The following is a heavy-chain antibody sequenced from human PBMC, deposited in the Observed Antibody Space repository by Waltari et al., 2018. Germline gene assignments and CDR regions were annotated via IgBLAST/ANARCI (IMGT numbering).Heavy chain of an antibody. CDR2: ISGNSSSI. CDR3: AKIGIRDAFDI. J-gene: IGHJ3*02. V-gene: IGHV3-9*01. CDR1: GFTFDDYA. D-gene: IGHD1-20*01. Sequence: EVQLVESGGGLVQPGRSLRLSCAATGFTFDDYAMLWVRQPPGKCLGWVSGISGNSSSIRYADSVKGRFTISRDNAKNSLYLQMNSLRAEDTALYYCAKIGIRDAFDIWGQGTMVTVSS.